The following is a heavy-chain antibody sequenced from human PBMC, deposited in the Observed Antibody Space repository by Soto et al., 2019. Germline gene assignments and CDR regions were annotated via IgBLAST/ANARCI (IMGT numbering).Heavy chain of an antibody. CDR1: GFTFSSYS. V-gene: IGHV3-48*01. CDR3: ARDEADILTVYYLVYYYGMDV. Sequence: GGSLRLSCAASGFTFSSYSMNWVRQAPGKGLEWVSYISSSSSSIYYADSVKGRFTISRDNAKNSLYLQMNSLRAEDMAVYYCARDEADILTVYYLVYYYGMDVWGQGTTVTVSS. D-gene: IGHD3-9*01. CDR2: ISSSSSSI. J-gene: IGHJ6*02.